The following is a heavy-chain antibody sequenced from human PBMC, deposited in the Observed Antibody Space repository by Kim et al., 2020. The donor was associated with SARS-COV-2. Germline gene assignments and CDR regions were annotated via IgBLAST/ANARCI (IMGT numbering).Heavy chain of an antibody. Sequence: ISDSGVRTHYADSVKGRFIISRDNSKSTLFLQMNSLRAEDTAVYYCEASDYWGQGSLVTVSS. CDR2: ISDSGVRT. J-gene: IGHJ4*02. V-gene: IGHV3-23*01. CDR3: EASDY.